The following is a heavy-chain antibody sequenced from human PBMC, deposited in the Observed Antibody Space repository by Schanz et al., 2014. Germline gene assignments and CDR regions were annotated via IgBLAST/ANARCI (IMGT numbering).Heavy chain of an antibody. CDR2: ISPIHGIV. J-gene: IGHJ3*02. V-gene: IGHV1-69*10. CDR1: GYTFTSYG. Sequence: QVQLVQSGAEVKKPGSSMKVSCKASGYTFTSYGISWVRQAPGQGLEWMGWISPIHGIVNYAQRFQDRVRITADKSTSTAYMELSSLRSDDTAVYYCARGGGPEDVFDIWGQGTILTVSS. D-gene: IGHD5-12*01. CDR3: ARGGGPEDVFDI.